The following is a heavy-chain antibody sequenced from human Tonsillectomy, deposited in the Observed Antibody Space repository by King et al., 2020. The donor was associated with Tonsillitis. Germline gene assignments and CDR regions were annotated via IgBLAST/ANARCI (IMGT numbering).Heavy chain of an antibody. Sequence: QLQESGPGLVKPSETLSLTCTVSGGSVSSGSYYWSWIRQPPGKGLEWIGYIYYSGSTNYNPSLKSRVTISVDTSKHQFSLKLSSVTAADTAVYYCARGPPYYYDSDGRFDTWGQGTLVTVSS. CDR1: GGSVSSGSYY. J-gene: IGHJ5*02. CDR2: IYYSGST. D-gene: IGHD3-22*01. V-gene: IGHV4-61*01. CDR3: ARGPPYYYDSDGRFDT.